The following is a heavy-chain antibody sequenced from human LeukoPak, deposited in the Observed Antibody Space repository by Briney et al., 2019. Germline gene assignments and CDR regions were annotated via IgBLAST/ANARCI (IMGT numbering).Heavy chain of an antibody. CDR1: GGSISSTYY. CDR2: VYYSGRT. V-gene: IGHV4-39*07. CDR3: VRELDYINVDYFDC. D-gene: IGHD4-11*01. Sequence: SETLSLTCTVSGGSISSTYYWGWIRQPPGKGLEWIGTVYYSGRTYYNPSLKSRVTISVDTFRNQFSLKLGSVTAADTAVYYCVRELDYINVDYFDCWGQGTLVTVSS. J-gene: IGHJ4*02.